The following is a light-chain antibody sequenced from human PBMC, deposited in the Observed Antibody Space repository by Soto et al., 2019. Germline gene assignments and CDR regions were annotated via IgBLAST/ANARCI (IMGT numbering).Light chain of an antibody. Sequence: DIQMTQSPSSLSASVGDRVTITCQASQDISNYLNWYQQKPGKAPKLLIYDASNLETGVPPRFSGSGSGTDFTFTISSLQPEDIATYYCQQYDNLPITFGPGTKVDIK. J-gene: IGKJ3*01. V-gene: IGKV1-33*01. CDR1: QDISNY. CDR2: DAS. CDR3: QQYDNLPIT.